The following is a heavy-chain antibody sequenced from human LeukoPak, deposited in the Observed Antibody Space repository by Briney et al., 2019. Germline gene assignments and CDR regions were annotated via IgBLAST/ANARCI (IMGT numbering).Heavy chain of an antibody. V-gene: IGHV3-23*01. CDR1: GFTFSNFA. D-gene: IGHD3-3*01. Sequence: PGGSLRLSCSASGFTFSNFAMSWVRQAPGKGLEWVSAVSSVGINTYYTDSLKGRFTISRDNSKNTVFLQMHSLTAEDTAVYYCAKPFGFLEWLYGGYFDSWGQGTLVTVSS. CDR2: VSSVGINT. CDR3: AKPFGFLEWLYGGYFDS. J-gene: IGHJ4*02.